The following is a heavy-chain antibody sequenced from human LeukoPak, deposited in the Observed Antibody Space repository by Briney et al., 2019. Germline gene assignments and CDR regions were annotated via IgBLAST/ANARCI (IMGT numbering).Heavy chain of an antibody. V-gene: IGHV4-34*01. CDR2: INHSGST. D-gene: IGHD5-12*01. CDR3: ARAQHSGNDN. J-gene: IGHJ4*02. Sequence: KPSEPLSLTCAVYGRSFSGYYWSWIRQPPGKGLEWIGEINHSGSTNYNPSLKSPVNLSVNTSKNQFSLNLSSVTAADTAVYYCARAQHSGNDNWGQGTLVTVSS. CDR1: GRSFSGYY.